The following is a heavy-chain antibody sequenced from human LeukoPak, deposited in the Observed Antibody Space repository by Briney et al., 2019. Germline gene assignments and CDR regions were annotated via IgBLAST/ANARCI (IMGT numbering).Heavy chain of an antibody. CDR2: INHSGST. CDR1: GGSFSGYY. CDR3: ARGPIVVVPAARYDFWSGYYTGRGYMDL. D-gene: IGHD3-3*01. J-gene: IGHJ6*03. Sequence: SETLSLTCAVYGGSFSGYYWSWIRQPPGKGLEWIGEINHSGSTNYNPSLKSRVTISVDTSKNQFSLKLSSVTAADTAVYYCARGPIVVVPAARYDFWSGYYTGRGYMDLWGKGTTVTVSS. V-gene: IGHV4-34*01.